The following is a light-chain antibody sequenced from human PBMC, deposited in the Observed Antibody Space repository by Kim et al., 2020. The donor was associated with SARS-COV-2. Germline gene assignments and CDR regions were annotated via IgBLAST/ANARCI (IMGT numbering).Light chain of an antibody. CDR2: ATS. Sequence: ASVGDRVPIPCRASQDIRNDLGWYQQQPGKAPKRLIYATSTLQSGVPSRFSGSGSETEFTLTISSLQPEDFATYYCLQHNSFPLTFGGGTKVDIK. J-gene: IGKJ4*01. CDR3: LQHNSFPLT. CDR1: QDIRND. V-gene: IGKV1-17*01.